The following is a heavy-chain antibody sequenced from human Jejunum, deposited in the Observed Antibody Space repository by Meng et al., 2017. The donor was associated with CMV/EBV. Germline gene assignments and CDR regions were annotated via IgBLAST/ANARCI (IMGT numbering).Heavy chain of an antibody. J-gene: IGHJ6*02. CDR2: ISVGATVI. V-gene: IGHV3-48*04. CDR1: NSHG. D-gene: IGHD3-10*01. Sequence: NSHGMNWVRQAPGKGLEWISYISVGATVINYADSVRGRFTISRDNAKNSLYLQMNSLRVEDTAVYYCAKRINLGRGRIMDYYGMDVWGQGTTVTVSS. CDR3: AKRINLGRGRIMDYYGMDV.